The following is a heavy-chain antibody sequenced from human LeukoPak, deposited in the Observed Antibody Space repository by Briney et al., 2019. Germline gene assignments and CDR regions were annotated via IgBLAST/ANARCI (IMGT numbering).Heavy chain of an antibody. D-gene: IGHD3-10*01. V-gene: IGHV4-61*02. CDR3: ARMRITMVRGTNWFDP. J-gene: IGHJ5*02. CDR1: GGSISSGSYY. CDR2: IYTSGST. Sequence: PSETLSLTCTVSGGSISSGSYYWSWIRQPAGKGLEWIGRIYTSGSTNYNPSLKSRVTISVDTSKNQFSLKLSSVTAADTAVYYCARMRITMVRGTNWFDPWGQGTLVTVSS.